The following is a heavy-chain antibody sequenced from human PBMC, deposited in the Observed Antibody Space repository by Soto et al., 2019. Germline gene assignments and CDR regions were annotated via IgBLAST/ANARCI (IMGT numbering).Heavy chain of an antibody. V-gene: IGHV1-18*01. J-gene: IGHJ6*04. D-gene: IGHD1-26*01. CDR1: GYTFTSYG. CDR3: AISVGATAGVGWYYYDYGMDV. CDR2: INAYDGNT. Sequence: ASVKVSCKASGYTFTSYGISWVRQAPGQGLEWMGLINAYDGNTSYAQKLQGRVTMTTDTSTSTVYMELSSLRSEDTAVYYCAISVGATAGVGWYYYDYGMDVWGKGTTVTVSS.